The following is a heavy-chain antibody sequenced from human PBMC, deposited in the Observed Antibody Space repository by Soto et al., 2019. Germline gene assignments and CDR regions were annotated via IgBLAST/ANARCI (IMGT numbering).Heavy chain of an antibody. J-gene: IGHJ4*02. V-gene: IGHV3-20*04. CDR2: ISWNSGTI. CDR1: GFTFSRYW. CDR3: AREMAALNYFDY. Sequence: RPGGSLSLSCAASGFTFSRYWMSWVRQAPGKGLEWVSGISWNSGTIGYADSVKGRFTISRDNAKNSLYLQMNSLRAEDTAVYYCAREMAALNYFDYWGQGTLVTVSS. D-gene: IGHD2-15*01.